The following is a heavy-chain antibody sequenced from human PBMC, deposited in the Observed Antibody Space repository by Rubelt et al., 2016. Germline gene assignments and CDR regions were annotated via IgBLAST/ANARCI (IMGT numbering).Heavy chain of an antibody. D-gene: IGHD3-16*02. CDR3: ARNLIMITFGGVIVPPDY. CDR2: ISAYNGNT. Sequence: QVQLVQSGAEVKKPGASVKVSCKASGYTFHSYGISWVRQAPGQGLEWMGWISAYNGNTNYAQKLQGRVTMTTDTSTSTAYMELRSLRSDDTAVYYCARNLIMITFGGVIVPPDYWGQGTLVTVSS. CDR1: GYTFHSYG. J-gene: IGHJ4*02. V-gene: IGHV1-18*01.